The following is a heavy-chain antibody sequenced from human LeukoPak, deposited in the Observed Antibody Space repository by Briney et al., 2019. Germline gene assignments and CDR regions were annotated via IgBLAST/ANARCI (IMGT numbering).Heavy chain of an antibody. Sequence: QTGGSLRLSCAASGFTFNNYAMSWVRQAPGKGLEWVSAISGSGGSTYYADSVKGRFTISRDNSKNTLYLQMNSLRAEDTAVYYCAKDSGYDSPVYWGQGTLVTVSS. J-gene: IGHJ4*02. CDR3: AKDSGYDSPVY. CDR1: GFTFNNYA. CDR2: ISGSGGST. V-gene: IGHV3-23*01. D-gene: IGHD5-12*01.